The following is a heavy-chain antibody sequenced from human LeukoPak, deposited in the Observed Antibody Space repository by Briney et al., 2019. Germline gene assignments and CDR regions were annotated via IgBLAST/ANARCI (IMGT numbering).Heavy chain of an antibody. V-gene: IGHV3-23*01. CDR3: AKDRQWLVFRYIDY. J-gene: IGHJ4*02. CDR1: GFTFSSYG. CDR2: ISGGGGST. D-gene: IGHD6-19*01. Sequence: GGSLRLSCAASGFTFSSYGMSWVRQAPGKGLEWVSTISGGGGSTYYADSVKGRFTISRDNSKNTLYLQMNSLRAEATAVYYGAKDRQWLVFRYIDYWGEGTLVTVSS.